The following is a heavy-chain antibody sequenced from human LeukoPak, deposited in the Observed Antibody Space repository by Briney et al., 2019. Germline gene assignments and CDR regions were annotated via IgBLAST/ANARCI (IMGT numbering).Heavy chain of an antibody. CDR2: ISYDGSNK. J-gene: IGHJ3*02. Sequence: PGGSLRLSCAASGFTFSSYGMHWVRQAPGKGLEWVAVISYDGSNKYYADSVKGRFTISRDDSKNTLYLQMNSLRAEDTAVYYCAKSKGSGGPDAFDIWGQGTMVTVSS. D-gene: IGHD2-8*02. CDR3: AKSKGSGGPDAFDI. CDR1: GFTFSSYG. V-gene: IGHV3-30*18.